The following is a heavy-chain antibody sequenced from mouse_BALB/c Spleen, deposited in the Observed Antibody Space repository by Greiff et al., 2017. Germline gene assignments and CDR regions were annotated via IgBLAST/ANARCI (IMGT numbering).Heavy chain of an antibody. D-gene: IGHD1-1*01. J-gene: IGHJ1*01. CDR1: GFTFSSYA. CDR3: ARRSSYRYFDV. V-gene: IGHV5-9-4*01. Sequence: EVKLVESGGGLVKPGGSLKLSCAASGFTFSSYAMSWVRQSPEKRLEWVAEISSGGSYTYYPDTVTGRFTISRDNAKNTLYLEMSSLRSEDTAMYYCARRSSYRYFDVWGAGTTVTVSS. CDR2: ISSGGSYT.